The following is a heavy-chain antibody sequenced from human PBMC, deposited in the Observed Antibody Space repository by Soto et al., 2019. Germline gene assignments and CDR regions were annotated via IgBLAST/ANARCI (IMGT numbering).Heavy chain of an antibody. Sequence: SETLSFTCTVSGGSISSSSYCWGWIRQPPGKGLEWIGSIYYSGSTYYNPSLKSRVTISVDTSKNQFSLKLSSVTAADTAVYYCARVRSRYYDSSGSYFDYWGQGTLVTVSS. CDR3: ARVRSRYYDSSGSYFDY. V-gene: IGHV4-39*07. CDR1: GGSISSSSYC. D-gene: IGHD3-22*01. J-gene: IGHJ4*02. CDR2: IYYSGST.